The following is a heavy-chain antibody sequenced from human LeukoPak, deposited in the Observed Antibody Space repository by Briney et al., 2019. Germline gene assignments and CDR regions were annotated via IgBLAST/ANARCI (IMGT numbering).Heavy chain of an antibody. Sequence: PGGSLRLSCAASGFTFSSYAMTWVRQAPGKGLEWVSAISGSGGSTDYADSVKGRFTISRDKSKNTLYLQTNSLRVEDTAVYYCVKSAGKDGYRDVFDIWGQGTVVTVSS. J-gene: IGHJ3*02. D-gene: IGHD5-24*01. CDR2: ISGSGGST. CDR1: GFTFSSYA. V-gene: IGHV3-23*01. CDR3: VKSAGKDGYRDVFDI.